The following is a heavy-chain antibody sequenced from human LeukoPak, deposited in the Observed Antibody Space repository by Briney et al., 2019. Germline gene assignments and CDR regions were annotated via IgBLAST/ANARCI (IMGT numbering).Heavy chain of an antibody. CDR3: ARDPVNSNYVNYGMDV. CDR2: IYSGGTT. D-gene: IGHD4-11*01. J-gene: IGHJ6*02. CDR1: EFTVSSYY. V-gene: IGHV3-66*01. Sequence: GGSLRLSCAASEFTVSSYYMSWVRQAPGKGLEWVSVIYSGGTTYYGDSVKGRFTISRDNAKNSLYLQMNSLRAEDTALYYCARDPVNSNYVNYGMDVWGQGTTVTVSS.